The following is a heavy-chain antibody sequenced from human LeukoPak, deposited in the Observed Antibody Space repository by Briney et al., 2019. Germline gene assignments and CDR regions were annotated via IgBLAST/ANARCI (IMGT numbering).Heavy chain of an antibody. J-gene: IGHJ6*03. CDR2: INPNSGGT. CDR1: GNTFTGYY. V-gene: IGHV1-2*02. D-gene: IGHD3-10*01. Sequence: ASVKVSCKASGNTFTGYYMHWVRQAPGQGLEWMGWINPNSGGTNYAQKFQGRVTMTRDTSISTAYMELSGLRSDDTAVYYCARYQWFSGFGELDGGYYYYMDVWGKGTTVTVSS. CDR3: ARYQWFSGFGELDGGYYYYMDV.